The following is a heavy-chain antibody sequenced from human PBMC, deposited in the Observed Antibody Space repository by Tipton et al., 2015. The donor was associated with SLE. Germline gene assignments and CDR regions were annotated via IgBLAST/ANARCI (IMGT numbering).Heavy chain of an antibody. D-gene: IGHD6-25*01. V-gene: IGHV4-4*07. CDR1: GGSISCYY. CDR2: IYTSGST. CDR3: AAVAASRYYYGMDV. Sequence: TLSLTCTVSGGSISCYYWSWIRQPAGKGLEWIGRIYTSGSTNYNPSLKSRVTMSVDTSKNQFSLKLSSVTAADTAVYYCAAVAASRYYYGMDVWGQGTTVTVSS. J-gene: IGHJ6*02.